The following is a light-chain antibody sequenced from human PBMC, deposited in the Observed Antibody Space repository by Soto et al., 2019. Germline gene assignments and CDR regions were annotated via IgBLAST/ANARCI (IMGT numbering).Light chain of an antibody. V-gene: IGKV1-5*01. Sequence: DIQMTQSPSTLSASVGDRVTITCRASQSISSWLAWYQQKPGKAPKLLIYDASSLHSGVPSRFSGSGSGTEFTLTISSLQPDDYATYYCQQYNNYWTFGQGTKVEI. CDR2: DAS. J-gene: IGKJ1*01. CDR3: QQYNNYWT. CDR1: QSISSW.